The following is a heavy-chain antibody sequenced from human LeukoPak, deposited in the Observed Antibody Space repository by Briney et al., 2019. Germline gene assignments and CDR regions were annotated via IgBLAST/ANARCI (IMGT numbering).Heavy chain of an antibody. Sequence: ASGKDSCKASGYTFTGYDMHWVRQAPGQGLEWMGWINPNSGGTNYAQKFQGRVTMTRDTSISTAYMELSRLRSDDTAVYYCARALGYSSSWYLLRIYDYWGQGTLVTVSS. V-gene: IGHV1-2*02. CDR1: GYTFTGYD. J-gene: IGHJ4*02. CDR3: ARALGYSSSWYLLRIYDY. D-gene: IGHD6-13*01. CDR2: INPNSGGT.